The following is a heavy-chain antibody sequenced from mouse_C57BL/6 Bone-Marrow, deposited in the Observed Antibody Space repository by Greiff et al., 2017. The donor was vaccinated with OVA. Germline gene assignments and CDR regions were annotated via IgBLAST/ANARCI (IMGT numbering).Heavy chain of an antibody. V-gene: IGHV1-81*01. CDR2: IYPRSGNT. CDR3: ARGSNYYDY. J-gene: IGHJ2*01. CDR1: GYTFTSYG. Sequence: QVQLQQSGAELARPGASVKLSCKASGYTFTSYGIRFVKHLPGQGLHWIGEIYPRSGNTYYNEKFKGKATLTADKSSSTAYMELRSLTSEDSAVYFCARGSNYYDYWGQGTTLTVSS.